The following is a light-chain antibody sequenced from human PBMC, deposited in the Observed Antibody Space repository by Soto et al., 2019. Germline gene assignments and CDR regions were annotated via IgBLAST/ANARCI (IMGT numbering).Light chain of an antibody. CDR2: EVT. CDR1: SSDIGDYNY. V-gene: IGLV2-14*01. J-gene: IGLJ1*01. CDR3: NSYTSRRTYV. Sequence: QSALTQPASVSGSPGQSITISCTGTSSDIGDYNYVSWCQQHPGKAPKLMIYEVTNRPSGVSNRFSGSKSGNTASLTISGLQAEDEADYYCNSYTSRRTYVFGTGNKLTVL.